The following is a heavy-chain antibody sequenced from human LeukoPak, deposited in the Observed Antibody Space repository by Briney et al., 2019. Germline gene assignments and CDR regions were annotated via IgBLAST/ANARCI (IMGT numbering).Heavy chain of an antibody. D-gene: IGHD2/OR15-2a*01. V-gene: IGHV4-39*01. CDR1: GFTFSSFD. Sequence: GSLRLSCAASGFTFSSFDMNWIRQPPGKGLEWIGIIYYSGSTYYNPSLKGQVTISVDTSKNQFSLKLSSVTAADTAVYYCARAFRARYFDLWGRGTLVTVSS. J-gene: IGHJ2*01. CDR3: ARAFRARYFDL. CDR2: IYYSGST.